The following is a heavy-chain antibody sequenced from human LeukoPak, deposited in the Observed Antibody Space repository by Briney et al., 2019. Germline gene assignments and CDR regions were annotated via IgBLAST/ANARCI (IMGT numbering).Heavy chain of an antibody. D-gene: IGHD3-3*01. V-gene: IGHV3-74*01. Sequence: GGSLRLSCAVSGLTLSRYWMHWVRQAPGEGLVWVSRMNSDGSSTCHAESLKGRFTISRDNAKNTLYLQMNILRADDTAVYYCARDIWSGLGFYPRASCDYWGQGTLVTVSS. CDR3: ARDIWSGLGFYPRASCDY. CDR2: MNSDGSST. CDR1: GLTLSRYW. J-gene: IGHJ4*02.